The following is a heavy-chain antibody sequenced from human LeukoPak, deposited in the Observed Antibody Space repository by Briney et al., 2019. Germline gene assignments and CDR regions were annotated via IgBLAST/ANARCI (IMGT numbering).Heavy chain of an antibody. CDR3: ATDIVATTRNYYYYYMDV. CDR1: GGSISSYY. V-gene: IGHV4-59*01. D-gene: IGHD5-12*01. CDR2: IYYSGST. Sequence: SETLSLTCTDSGGSISSYYWSWIRQPPGKGLEWIGHIYYSGSTNYNPSLKSRGTISVDTSKNQFSLKLSSVTAADTAVYYCATDIVATTRNYYYYYMDVWGKGTTVTVSS. J-gene: IGHJ6*03.